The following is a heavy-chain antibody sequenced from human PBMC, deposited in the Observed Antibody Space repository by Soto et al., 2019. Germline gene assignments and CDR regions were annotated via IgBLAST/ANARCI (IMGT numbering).Heavy chain of an antibody. V-gene: IGHV3-30*18. Sequence: QVQLVESGGGVVQPGRSLRLSCAASGFTFSSYGMHWVRQAPGKGLVWVAVISYDGSNKYYADSVKGRFTISRDNSKNTLYLQMNSLRAEDTAVYYCAKAPQSVMTTVTYVDYWGQGTLVTVSS. D-gene: IGHD4-17*01. CDR3: AKAPQSVMTTVTYVDY. CDR2: ISYDGSNK. CDR1: GFTFSSYG. J-gene: IGHJ4*02.